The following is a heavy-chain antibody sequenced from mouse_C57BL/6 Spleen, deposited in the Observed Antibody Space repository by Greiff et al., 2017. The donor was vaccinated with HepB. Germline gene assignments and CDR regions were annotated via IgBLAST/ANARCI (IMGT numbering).Heavy chain of an antibody. Sequence: QVQLQQPGAKLVRPGSSVKLSCKASGYTFTSYWMDWVKQRPGQGLEWIGNIYPSDSETHYNQKFKDKATLTVDKSSSTAYMQLSSLTSEDSAVYYCARSWDVAWFAYWGQGTLVTVSA. V-gene: IGHV1-61*01. D-gene: IGHD4-1*01. CDR3: ARSWDVAWFAY. J-gene: IGHJ3*01. CDR2: IYPSDSET. CDR1: GYTFTSYW.